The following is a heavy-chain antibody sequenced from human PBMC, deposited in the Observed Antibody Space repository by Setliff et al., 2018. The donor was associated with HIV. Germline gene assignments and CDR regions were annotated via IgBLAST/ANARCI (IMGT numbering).Heavy chain of an antibody. J-gene: IGHJ3*01. CDR2: IYWTGKT. CDR1: DSAMDSYY. Sequence: SETLSLTCTVSDSAMDSYYWSWVRQSPGRGLEYIGYIYWTGKTDYNPSLKSRVTISLDTSGNQFSLKLNSVTGADTAVYYCARVQMAYAAFDVWGQGTMVTVSS. CDR3: ARVQMAYAAFDV. V-gene: IGHV4-59*12. D-gene: IGHD4-17*01.